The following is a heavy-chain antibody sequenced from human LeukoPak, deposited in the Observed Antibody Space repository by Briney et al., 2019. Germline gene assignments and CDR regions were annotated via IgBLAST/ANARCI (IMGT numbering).Heavy chain of an antibody. V-gene: IGHV3-74*01. D-gene: IGHD5-18*01. J-gene: IGHJ4*02. CDR3: ARSRGYSYGDFDY. CDR1: GFTFSSYW. Sequence: GGSLTLSCAASGFTFSSYWMHWVRQAPGKGLVCVSRNKSDGSSTNYADSVQGRFTISRDNAKNTLYLQMNSLRAEDTAVYYCARSRGYSYGDFDYWGQGTLVTVSS. CDR2: NKSDGSST.